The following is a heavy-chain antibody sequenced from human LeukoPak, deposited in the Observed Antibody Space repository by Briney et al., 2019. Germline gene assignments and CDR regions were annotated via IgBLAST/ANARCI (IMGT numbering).Heavy chain of an antibody. D-gene: IGHD5/OR15-5a*01. CDR3: ARDANAGYSVNWFDP. J-gene: IGHJ5*01. CDR2: IKQDGSEK. Sequence: GGSLRLSCAASGFTFSRHWMSWVRQAPGKGLEWVANIKQDGSEKHYVDSVKGRFTISRDNAKNSLNLQMDSLRAEDTAIYYCARDANAGYSVNWFDPWGQGTLVTVSS. CDR1: GFTFSRHW. V-gene: IGHV3-7*03.